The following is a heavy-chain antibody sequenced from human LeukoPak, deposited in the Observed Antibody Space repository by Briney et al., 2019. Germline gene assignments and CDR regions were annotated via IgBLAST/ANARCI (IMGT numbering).Heavy chain of an antibody. CDR3: AIDFRWLTNYYFDY. Sequence: GGSLRLTCAASGFTFDDYGMSWVRQAPGKGLEWISGINWNGGSTGYADSVKGRFTISRDNAKNSLYLQMNSLRAEDTALYYCAIDFRWLTNYYFDYWGQGTLVTVSS. J-gene: IGHJ4*02. D-gene: IGHD6-19*01. V-gene: IGHV3-20*04. CDR2: INWNGGST. CDR1: GFTFDDYG.